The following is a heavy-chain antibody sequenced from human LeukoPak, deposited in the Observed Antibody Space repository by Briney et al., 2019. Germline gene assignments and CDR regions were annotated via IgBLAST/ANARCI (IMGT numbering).Heavy chain of an antibody. Sequence: SETLSLTCTVSGGSISCTSYYWGWIRQPPGKGLEWVGSIYYSGSTYYNPSLKSRITISVDTSKNQFSLKLSSVTAADTAVYYCAAHYHLLGYFNWFDPWGQGTLVTVSS. CDR2: IYYSGST. CDR3: AAHYHLLGYFNWFDP. V-gene: IGHV4-39*01. CDR1: GGSISCTSYY. D-gene: IGHD3-16*01. J-gene: IGHJ5*02.